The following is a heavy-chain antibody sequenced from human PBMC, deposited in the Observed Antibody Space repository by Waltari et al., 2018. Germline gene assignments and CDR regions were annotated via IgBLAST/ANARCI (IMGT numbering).Heavy chain of an antibody. V-gene: IGHV4-39*01. D-gene: IGHD7-27*01. CDR1: GGSISSSSYY. Sequence: QLQLQESGPGLVKPSETLSLTCTVSGGSISSSSYYWGWIRQPPGKGLEWIGSIYYSGSTYYNPSLKSRVTISVDTSKNQFSLKLSSVTAADTAVYYCARSLTGDYYYYMDVWGKGTTVTVSS. CDR3: ARSLTGDYYYYMDV. J-gene: IGHJ6*03. CDR2: IYYSGST.